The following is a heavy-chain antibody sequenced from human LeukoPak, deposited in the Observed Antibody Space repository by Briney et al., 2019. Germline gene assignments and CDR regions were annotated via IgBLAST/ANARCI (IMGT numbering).Heavy chain of an antibody. Sequence: GGSLRLSCAASGFTFSSYGMSWVRQAPGKGLEWVSSISGSGSGGSTYYADSVKGRFTISRDNSKNTLYLQMNSLRAEDTAVYYCAKPYYYDSSGLAGTPRAEYFQHWGQGTLVTVSS. CDR2: ISGSGSGGST. D-gene: IGHD3-22*01. CDR3: AKPYYYDSSGLAGTPRAEYFQH. CDR1: GFTFSSYG. V-gene: IGHV3-23*01. J-gene: IGHJ1*01.